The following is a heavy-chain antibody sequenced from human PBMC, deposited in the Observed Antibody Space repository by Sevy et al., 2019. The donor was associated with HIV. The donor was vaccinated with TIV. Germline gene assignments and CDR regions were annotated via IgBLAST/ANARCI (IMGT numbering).Heavy chain of an antibody. CDR1: GFSFSNYG. J-gene: IGHJ4*02. CDR2: IWYDGSSK. D-gene: IGHD3-22*01. Sequence: GGSLRLSCAASGFSFSNYGMHWVRQAPGKGLEWVALIWYDGSSKYYADSVKGRLTISRDNSKNTLSLQMNSLRAEDTAMYYCARGADYFDSSGANFEYRGQGTLVTVSS. CDR3: ARGADYFDSSGANFEY. V-gene: IGHV3-33*01.